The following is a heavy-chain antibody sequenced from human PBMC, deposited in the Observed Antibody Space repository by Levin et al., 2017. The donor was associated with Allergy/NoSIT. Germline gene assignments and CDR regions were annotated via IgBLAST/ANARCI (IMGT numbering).Heavy chain of an antibody. CDR2: ISWNSGSI. Sequence: SLKISCAASGFTFDDYAMHWVRQAPGKGLEWVSGISWNSGSIGYADSVKGRFTISRDNAKNSLYLQVNSLRTEDTALYYCARDNIGLPDAFDIWGKGTMVIVSS. CDR3: ARDNIGLPDAFDI. CDR1: GFTFDDYA. D-gene: IGHD3-10*01. V-gene: IGHV3-9*01. J-gene: IGHJ3*02.